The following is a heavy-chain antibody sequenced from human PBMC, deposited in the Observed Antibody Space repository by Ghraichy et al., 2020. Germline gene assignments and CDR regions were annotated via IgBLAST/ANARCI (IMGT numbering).Heavy chain of an antibody. CDR2: INRDGSEK. J-gene: IGHJ3*01. D-gene: IGHD3-22*01. CDR1: GFTSSNYR. V-gene: IGHV3-7*01. CDR3: ARDVTHYDSSRYYVSFDL. Sequence: GESLNISCAASGFTSSNYRMTWVRQAPGKGLEWVANINRDGSEKNYVDSVKGRFTTSRDNAKNSLHLQMNGLRAEDTALYFCARDVTHYDSSRYYVSFDLWGQVTMVTVSS.